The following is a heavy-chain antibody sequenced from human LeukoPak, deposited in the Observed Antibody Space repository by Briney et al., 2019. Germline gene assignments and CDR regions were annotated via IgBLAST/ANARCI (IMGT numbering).Heavy chain of an antibody. CDR3: ARDCSSTSCYGGFDD. CDR2: IYYRGST. CDR1: GGSISCYY. V-gene: IGHV4-59*01. J-gene: IGHJ4*02. D-gene: IGHD2-2*01. Sequence: KPSETLSLTCTVPGGSISCYYWRSIRQPPGKGLEWIGYIYYRGSTNYNPSLKSRVTISVDTSKNQFSLKLSSVTAADTAVYYCARDCSSTSCYGGFDDWGQGTLVTVSS.